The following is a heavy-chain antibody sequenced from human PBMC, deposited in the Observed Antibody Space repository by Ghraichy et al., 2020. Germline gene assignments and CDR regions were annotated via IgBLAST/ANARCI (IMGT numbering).Heavy chain of an antibody. Sequence: GESLNISCAASGFTFSSYAMSWVRQAPGKGLEWVSAISGSGGSTYYADSVKGRFTISRDNSKNTLYLQMNSLRAEDTAVYYCAKHLRGGAAAGLFDYWGQGTLVTVSS. CDR3: AKHLRGGAAAGLFDY. V-gene: IGHV3-23*01. CDR1: GFTFSSYA. J-gene: IGHJ4*02. D-gene: IGHD6-13*01. CDR2: ISGSGGST.